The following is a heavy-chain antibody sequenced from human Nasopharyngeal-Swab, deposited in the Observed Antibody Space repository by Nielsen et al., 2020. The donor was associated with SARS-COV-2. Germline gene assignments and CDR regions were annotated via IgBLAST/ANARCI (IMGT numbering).Heavy chain of an antibody. Sequence: SETLSLTCTVSGGSISSSSYYWGWIRQPPGKGLEWIGSTYYSGSTYYNPSLKSRVTISVDTSKNQFSLKLSSVTAADTAVYYCARASYCSSTSCEVGYYYGMDVWGQGTTVTVSS. V-gene: IGHV4-39*01. D-gene: IGHD2-2*01. CDR1: GGSISSSSYY. CDR3: ARASYCSSTSCEVGYYYGMDV. CDR2: TYYSGST. J-gene: IGHJ6*02.